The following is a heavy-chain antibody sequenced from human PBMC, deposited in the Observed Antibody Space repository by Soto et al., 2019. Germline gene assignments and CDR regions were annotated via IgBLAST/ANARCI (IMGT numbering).Heavy chain of an antibody. D-gene: IGHD3-10*01. Sequence: SETLSLTCTVSGGSISSSSYYWGWIRQPPGKGLEWIGSIYYSGSTYYNPPLKSRVTISVDTSKNQFSLKLSSVTAADTAVYYCARPGITMVRGVMSSDYYYYGMDVWGQGTTVTVSS. CDR1: GGSISSSSYY. CDR2: IYYSGST. V-gene: IGHV4-39*01. CDR3: ARPGITMVRGVMSSDYYYYGMDV. J-gene: IGHJ6*02.